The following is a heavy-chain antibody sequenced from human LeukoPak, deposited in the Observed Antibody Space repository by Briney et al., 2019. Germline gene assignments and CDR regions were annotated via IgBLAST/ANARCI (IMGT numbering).Heavy chain of an antibody. CDR3: AREDYDILTGYYAIGWFDP. J-gene: IGHJ5*02. CDR2: ISGTSRYI. V-gene: IGHV3-21*01. D-gene: IGHD3-9*01. CDR1: GFSLSSYS. Sequence: GGSLRLSCEASGFSLSSYSMQWVRQAPGKGLEWVSSISGTSRYIHYSDSVKGRFTISRDNAKNTLYLQMNSLRAEDTAVYYCAREDYDILTGYYAIGWFDPWGQGTLVTVSS.